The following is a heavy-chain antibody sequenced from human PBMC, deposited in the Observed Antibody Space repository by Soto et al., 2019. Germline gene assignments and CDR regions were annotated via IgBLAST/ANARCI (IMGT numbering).Heavy chain of an antibody. Sequence: GGSLRLSCAASGFTVSSNYMSWVRQAPGKGLEWVSVIYSGGSTYYADSVKGRFTISRDNSKNTLYLQMNSLRAEDTAVYYCARAPPIVPAAIPPRDYYYYGMDVWGQGTTVTVSS. V-gene: IGHV3-53*01. CDR3: ARAPPIVPAAIPPRDYYYYGMDV. CDR1: GFTVSSNY. D-gene: IGHD2-2*02. CDR2: IYSGGST. J-gene: IGHJ6*02.